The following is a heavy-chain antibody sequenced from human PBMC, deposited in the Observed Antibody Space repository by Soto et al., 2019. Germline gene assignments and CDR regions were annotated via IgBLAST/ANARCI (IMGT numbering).Heavy chain of an antibody. CDR2: VTPIFGAS. D-gene: IGHD3-10*01. CDR3: SRLRPPTSRPTVTMVRGVINGYFDY. V-gene: IGHV1-69*01. CDR1: GGTFIGHT. Sequence: QVQLVQSGAEVKKPGSSIKVSCKASGGTFIGHTFTWVQQAPGQGLEWMGGVTPIFGASNYAQNFQRRVRIASDESRSTGYMEMSSLRSEGTAVYYRSRLRPPTSRPTVTMVRGVINGYFDYWGQGTPVTVSS. J-gene: IGHJ4*02.